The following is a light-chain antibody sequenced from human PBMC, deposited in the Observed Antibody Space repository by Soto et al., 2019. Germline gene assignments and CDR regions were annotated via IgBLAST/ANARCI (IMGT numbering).Light chain of an antibody. V-gene: IGKV1-39*01. J-gene: IGKJ4*01. CDR2: ATS. CDR1: QTISTF. CDR3: QHSHSFRALT. Sequence: DIQMTQSPSSLSASVGDRVTITCRASQTISTFLNWYQQKPGKPPKLLIHATSSLHTGVPSRFSGNGSGTDFTLTISSLQPEDFATYYCQHSHSFRALTFGGGTEVEI.